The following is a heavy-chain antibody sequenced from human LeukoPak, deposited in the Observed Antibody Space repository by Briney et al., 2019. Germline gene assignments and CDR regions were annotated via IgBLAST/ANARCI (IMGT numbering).Heavy chain of an antibody. CDR3: ARPSLYYYDSSGYYHGGELAFDI. CDR2: IIPIFGTA. Sequence: ASVKVSCKASGGTFSSYAISWVRQAPGQGLEWMGGIIPIFGTANYAQKFQGRVTITADASTSTAYMELSSLRSEDTAVYYCARPSLYYYDSSGYYHGGELAFDIWGQGTMVTVSS. J-gene: IGHJ3*02. V-gene: IGHV1-69*13. CDR1: GGTFSSYA. D-gene: IGHD3-22*01.